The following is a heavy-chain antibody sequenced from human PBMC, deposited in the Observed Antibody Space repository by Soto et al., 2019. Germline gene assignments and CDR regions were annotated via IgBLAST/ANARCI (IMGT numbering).Heavy chain of an antibody. V-gene: IGHV4-59*08. D-gene: IGHD3-10*01. CDR1: GGSISSYY. Sequence: QVQLQESGPGLVKPSETLSLSCTVSGGSISSYYWSWFRQSPGKRMEWIGYVHHSWGSSYNPSLQSRVAISLDTSKSQFSLKLTSVIATDTAVYYCARQGFGPLHGLVDVGGQGSTVTVSS. J-gene: IGHJ6*02. CDR3: ARQGFGPLHGLVDV. CDR2: VHHSWGS.